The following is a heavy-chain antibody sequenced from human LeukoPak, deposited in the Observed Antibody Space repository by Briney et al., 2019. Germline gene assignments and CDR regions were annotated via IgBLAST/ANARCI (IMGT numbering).Heavy chain of an antibody. Sequence: ASVKVSCKASGYTFTGYYMHWVRQAPGQGLEWMGWINPNSGGTNCAQKFQGRVTMTRDTSISTAYMELSRLRSDDTAVYYCARGDGGYGSHLDYWGQGTLVTVSS. CDR1: GYTFTGYY. CDR3: ARGDGGYGSHLDY. J-gene: IGHJ4*02. D-gene: IGHD5-12*01. V-gene: IGHV1-2*02. CDR2: INPNSGGT.